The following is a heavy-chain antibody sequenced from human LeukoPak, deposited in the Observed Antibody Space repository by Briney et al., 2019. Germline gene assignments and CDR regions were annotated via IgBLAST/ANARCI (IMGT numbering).Heavy chain of an antibody. CDR2: VYYSGRI. CDR1: SGSIRSYY. V-gene: IGHV4-59*08. J-gene: IGHJ5*02. CDR3: ARQGPIVVVENWFDP. Sequence: PSETLSLTCTVSSGSIRSYYWSWIRQPPGKGLEWIGYVYYSGRINYNPSLKSRVTISLDTSKNQFSLKLSSVTAADTAVYYCARQGPIVVVENWFDPWGQGTLVTVSS. D-gene: IGHD3-22*01.